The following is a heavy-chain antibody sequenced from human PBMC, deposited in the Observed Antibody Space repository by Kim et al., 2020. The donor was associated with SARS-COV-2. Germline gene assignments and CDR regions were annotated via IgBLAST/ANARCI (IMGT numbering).Heavy chain of an antibody. D-gene: IGHD2-2*01. CDR2: IYYSGST. CDR1: GGSISSYY. V-gene: IGHV4-59*08. Sequence: SETLSLTCTVSGGSISSYYWSWIRQPPGKGLEWIGYIYYSGSTNYNPSLKSRVTISVDTSKNQFSLKLSSVTAADTAVYYCARHSLACSSTSCYAGPVDYWGQGTLVTVSS. J-gene: IGHJ4*02. CDR3: ARHSLACSSTSCYAGPVDY.